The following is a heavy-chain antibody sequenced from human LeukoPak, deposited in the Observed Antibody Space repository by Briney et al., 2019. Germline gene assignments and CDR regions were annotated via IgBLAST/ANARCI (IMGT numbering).Heavy chain of an antibody. V-gene: IGHV1-18*01. Sequence: GASVTVSCTASGYTFTSYGISWVRQAPGQGLEWMGWISAYNGNTNYAQKLQGRVTMTTDTSTSTAYMELRSLRSDDTAVYYCARVVTIFGVVIANTNWFDPWGQGTLVTVSS. CDR2: ISAYNGNT. D-gene: IGHD3-3*01. CDR1: GYTFTSYG. J-gene: IGHJ5*02. CDR3: ARVVTIFGVVIANTNWFDP.